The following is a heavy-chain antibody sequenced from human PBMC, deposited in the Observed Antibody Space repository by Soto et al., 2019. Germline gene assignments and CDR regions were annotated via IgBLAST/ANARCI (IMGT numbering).Heavy chain of an antibody. CDR1: GFTFDDYA. Sequence: EVQLVESGGGLVQPGRSLRLSCAASGFTFDDYAMHWVRQAPGKGLEWVSGINWNSGRIGYADSAKGRFTISRDNAKNSLYLQMNSLRLEDTALYYCAKGEGDSSGFYYRSWGQGTLVTVSS. J-gene: IGHJ5*02. CDR2: INWNSGRI. CDR3: AKGEGDSSGFYYRS. D-gene: IGHD3-22*01. V-gene: IGHV3-9*01.